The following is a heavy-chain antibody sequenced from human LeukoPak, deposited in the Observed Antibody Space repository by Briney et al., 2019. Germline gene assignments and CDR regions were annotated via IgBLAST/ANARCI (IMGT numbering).Heavy chain of an antibody. CDR3: ARLPRASMVRGVDTYGMDV. J-gene: IGHJ6*02. D-gene: IGHD3-10*01. CDR1: GYSFTSYW. Sequence: GGSLKISCKGSGYSFTSYWIGWVRQMPGKGLEWMGIIYPGDSDTRYSPSFQGQVTISADKSISTAYLQWRSLKASDTAMYYCARLPRASMVRGVDTYGMDVWGQGTTVTVSS. CDR2: IYPGDSDT. V-gene: IGHV5-51*01.